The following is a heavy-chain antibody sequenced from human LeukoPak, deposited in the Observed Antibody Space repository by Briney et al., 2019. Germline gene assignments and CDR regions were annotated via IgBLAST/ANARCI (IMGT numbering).Heavy chain of an antibody. V-gene: IGHV4-31*03. CDR3: ASGYCSGGSCYLDY. CDR1: GGSISGGGYY. Sequence: PSETLSLTCTVSGGSISGGGYYWSWIRQHPGTGLEWIGYIYYSGSTYYNPSLKSRVTISVDTSKNQFSLKLSSVTAADTAVYYCASGYCSGGSCYLDYWGQGTLVTVSS. J-gene: IGHJ4*02. D-gene: IGHD2-15*01. CDR2: IYYSGST.